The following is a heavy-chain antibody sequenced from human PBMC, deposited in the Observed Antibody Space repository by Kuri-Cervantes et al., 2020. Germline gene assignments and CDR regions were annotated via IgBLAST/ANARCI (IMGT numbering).Heavy chain of an antibody. D-gene: IGHD3-3*01. V-gene: IGHV4-39*01. Sequence: SETLSLTCAVYGGSFSGYYWGWIRQPPGKGLEWIGSIYYSGSTYYNPSLKSRVTISVDTSKNQFSLKLSSVTAADTAVYHCARHTAEYYDFWSGYYGDYYYYGMDVWGQGTTVTVSS. CDR2: IYYSGST. CDR3: ARHTAEYYDFWSGYYGDYYYYGMDV. CDR1: GGSFSGYY. J-gene: IGHJ6*02.